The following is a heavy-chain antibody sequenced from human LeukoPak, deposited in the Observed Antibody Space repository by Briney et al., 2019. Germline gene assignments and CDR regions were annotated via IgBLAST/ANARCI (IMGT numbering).Heavy chain of an antibody. CDR1: GFTFSDAW. V-gene: IGHV3-15*05. J-gene: IGHJ4*02. CDR3: TTWSSQFDY. CDR2: IQSKTDGGTT. Sequence: GVSLRLSCAASGFTFSDAWMTWVRQAPGKGLECVGFIQSKTDGGTTDSAAPVKVRFTVSRDDSKNTLYLQMNSLNSEDTAVYYCTTWSSQFDYWGQGTLVTVSS. D-gene: IGHD6-6*01.